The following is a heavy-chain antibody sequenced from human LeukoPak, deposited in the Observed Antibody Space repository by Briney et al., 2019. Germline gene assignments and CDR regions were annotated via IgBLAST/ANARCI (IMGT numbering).Heavy chain of an antibody. V-gene: IGHV3-23*01. CDR3: AKDMIVLGFASDFDY. Sequence: SGGSLRPSCAASGFTFSSYAMSWVRQAPGKGLEWVSTIRNSGSGTYYADSVKGRFTISRDDSRNTLYLQMNSLRAEDTAVYYCAKDMIVLGFASDFDYWGQGTLVTVSS. CDR2: IRNSGSGT. CDR1: GFTFSSYA. J-gene: IGHJ4*02. D-gene: IGHD3-22*01.